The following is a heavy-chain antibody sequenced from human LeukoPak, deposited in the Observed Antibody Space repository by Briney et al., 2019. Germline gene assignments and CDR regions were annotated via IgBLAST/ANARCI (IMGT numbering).Heavy chain of an antibody. Sequence: GGSLRLSCAASGFTFTSSAMHWVRQAPGKGLEWVAFISYDGSDKHYADSVKGRFTISRDNSENTVYLQMSSLRAEDTAVYHCAREGNSGWDDAFDIWGQGTMVTVSS. V-gene: IGHV3-30*04. D-gene: IGHD6-19*01. J-gene: IGHJ3*02. CDR3: AREGNSGWDDAFDI. CDR1: GFTFTSSA. CDR2: ISYDGSDK.